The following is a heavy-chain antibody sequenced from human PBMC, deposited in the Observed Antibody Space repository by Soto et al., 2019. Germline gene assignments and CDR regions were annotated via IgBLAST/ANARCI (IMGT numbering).Heavy chain of an antibody. Sequence: ASVKVSCKASGYTFTSYGISWVRQAPGQGLEWMGWISAYNGNTNYAQKLQGGVTMTTDTSTSTAYMELRRLRSDDTAVYYCARVDPTTDGSGMWYWGQGTLVTVSS. J-gene: IGHJ4*02. V-gene: IGHV1-18*01. D-gene: IGHD3-10*01. CDR3: ARVDPTTDGSGMWY. CDR1: GYTFTSYG. CDR2: ISAYNGNT.